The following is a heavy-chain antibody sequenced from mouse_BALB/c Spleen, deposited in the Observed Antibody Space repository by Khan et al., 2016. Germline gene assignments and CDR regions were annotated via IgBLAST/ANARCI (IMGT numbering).Heavy chain of an antibody. D-gene: IGHD4-1*01. V-gene: IGHV3-2*02. Sequence: EVQLQESGPGLVKPSQSLSLTCTVTGYSITSDYAWNWIRQFPGNKLEWMGYISYSGSTSYNPSLKSRISITRDTSKNQFFLRLNSVTTEDTATCYCAQELSWFAYWGQGTLVTVSA. CDR1: GYSITSDYA. CDR3: AQELSWFAY. CDR2: ISYSGST. J-gene: IGHJ3*01.